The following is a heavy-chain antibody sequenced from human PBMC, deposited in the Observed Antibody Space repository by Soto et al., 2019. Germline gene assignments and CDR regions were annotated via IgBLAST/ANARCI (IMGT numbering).Heavy chain of an antibody. V-gene: IGHV5-51*01. CDR3: ARHKMATINTWGYYYGMDV. J-gene: IGHJ6*02. CDR2: IYPGDSDT. Sequence: PGESLKISCKGSGCSFTSYWIGWVRQMPGKGLEWMGIIYPGDSDTRYSPSFQGQVTISADKSISTAYLQWSSLKASDTAMYYCARHKMATINTWGYYYGMDVWGQGTTVTVSS. CDR1: GCSFTSYW. D-gene: IGHD5-12*01.